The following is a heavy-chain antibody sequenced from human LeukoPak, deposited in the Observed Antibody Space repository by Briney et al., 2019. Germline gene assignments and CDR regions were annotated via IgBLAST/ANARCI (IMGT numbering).Heavy chain of an antibody. D-gene: IGHD3-10*01. Sequence: GGSLRLSCAASGFIFSSYAMSWVRQAPGKGLEWVSAISGSGGSTDYADSVKGRFTISRDNSKNTLYLQMNSLRAEDTAVYYCANTPWFGELSDYWGQGTLVTVSS. CDR3: ANTPWFGELSDY. CDR1: GFIFSSYA. CDR2: ISGSGGST. V-gene: IGHV3-23*01. J-gene: IGHJ4*02.